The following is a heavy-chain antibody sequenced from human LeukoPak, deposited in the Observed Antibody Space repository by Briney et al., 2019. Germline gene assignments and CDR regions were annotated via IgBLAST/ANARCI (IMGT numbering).Heavy chain of an antibody. Sequence: SSETLSLTCTVSGGSVNSGSNYWNWVRQPPGKGLEWIGYISYSGSTNYNPTLKSRVTISVDTSKNQFSLKLSSVTAADAAVYYCASLVVTDDAFDIWGQGTMVTVPS. CDR3: ASLVVTDDAFDI. J-gene: IGHJ3*02. CDR1: GGSVNSGSNY. D-gene: IGHD3-22*01. CDR2: ISYSGST. V-gene: IGHV4-61*01.